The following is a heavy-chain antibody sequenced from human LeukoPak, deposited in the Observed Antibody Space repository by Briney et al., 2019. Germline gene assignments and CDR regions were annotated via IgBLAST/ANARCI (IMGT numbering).Heavy chain of an antibody. J-gene: IGHJ5*02. CDR3: ARHDITGSYYDSSGPLGWFDP. D-gene: IGHD3-22*01. CDR1: GGSFSGYY. Sequence: SETLSLTCAVYGGSFSGYYWSWIRQPAGKGLEWIGRFHTSGSTNYNPSLKSRVTISVDTSKNQFSLKLSSVTAADTAVYYCARHDITGSYYDSSGPLGWFDPWGQGTLVTVSS. CDR2: FHTSGST. V-gene: IGHV4-59*10.